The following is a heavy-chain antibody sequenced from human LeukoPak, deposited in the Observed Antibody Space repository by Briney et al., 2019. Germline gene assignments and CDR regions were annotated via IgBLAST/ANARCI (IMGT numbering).Heavy chain of an antibody. CDR2: IGHDGIVT. V-gene: IGHV3-64*04. CDR1: GFTLSAYS. CDR3: ARRTSGSYYVGAFDI. D-gene: IGHD1-26*01. Sequence: GGSLRLSCSASGFTLSAYSMHWVRQAPGKGLEYVSAIGHDGIVTYYADSVKGRFTTSRDNAKNSLYLQMNSLRAEDTAVYYCARRTSGSYYVGAFDIWGQGTMVTVSS. J-gene: IGHJ3*02.